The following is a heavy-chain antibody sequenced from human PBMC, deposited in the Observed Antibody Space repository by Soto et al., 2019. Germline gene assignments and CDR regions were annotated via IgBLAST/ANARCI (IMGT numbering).Heavy chain of an antibody. J-gene: IGHJ6*03. Sequence: GGSKRHSYAASDLTFSNVWINWVRQEQGKGLEWVGRIKSKTDGGTSDYAAPVKGRFTISRDDSKNTLYLQMNSLKTEDTGVYYCTTDLSSPLYYYYMDVWGKGTTVTVSS. V-gene: IGHV3-15*07. CDR2: IKSKTDGGTS. CDR1: DLTFSNVW. CDR3: TTDLSSPLYYYYMDV. D-gene: IGHD2-2*01.